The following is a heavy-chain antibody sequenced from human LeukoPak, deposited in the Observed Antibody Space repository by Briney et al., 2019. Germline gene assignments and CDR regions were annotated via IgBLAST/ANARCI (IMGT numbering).Heavy chain of an antibody. Sequence: SETLSLTCTVSGGSISSYYWSWIRQPPGKGLGWIGYIYYSGSTNYNPSLKSRVTISVDTSKNQFSLKLSSVTAADTAVYYCARYGDYGRLDYWGQGTLVTVSS. CDR1: GGSISSYY. CDR2: IYYSGST. V-gene: IGHV4-59*01. CDR3: ARYGDYGRLDY. D-gene: IGHD4-17*01. J-gene: IGHJ4*02.